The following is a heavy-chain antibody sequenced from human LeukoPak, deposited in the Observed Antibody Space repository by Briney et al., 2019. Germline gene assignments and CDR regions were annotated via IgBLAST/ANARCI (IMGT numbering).Heavy chain of an antibody. D-gene: IGHD5-12*01. Sequence: GGSLRLSCAASGFTFSNYAMSWVRQAPGGGLEGGSAFGGGGGSTYYADSVKGRFTISRDNSKNTLYLQMNSLRAEDTAVYYCAKDNGIVAPSIPLDYWGQGTLVTVSS. V-gene: IGHV3-23*01. CDR1: GFTFSNYA. J-gene: IGHJ4*02. CDR3: AKDNGIVAPSIPLDY. CDR2: FGGGGGST.